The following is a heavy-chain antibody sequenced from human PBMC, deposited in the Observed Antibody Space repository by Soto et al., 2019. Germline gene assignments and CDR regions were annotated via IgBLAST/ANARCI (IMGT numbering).Heavy chain of an antibody. CDR1: GGSIVGYD. Sequence: PLETQCLTCSVSGGSIVGYDGSWIRQPPGKGLEWIGYIYYSGSTNYNPSLKSRVTISVDTSKNQFSLKLSSVTAADTAVYYCARGRTTTVTTLAYFDYWGQGTLVTVSS. J-gene: IGHJ4*02. V-gene: IGHV4-59*01. CDR2: IYYSGST. D-gene: IGHD4-17*01. CDR3: ARGRTTTVTTLAYFDY.